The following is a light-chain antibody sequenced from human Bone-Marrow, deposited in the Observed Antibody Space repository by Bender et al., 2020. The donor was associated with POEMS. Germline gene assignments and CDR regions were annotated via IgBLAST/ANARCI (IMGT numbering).Light chain of an antibody. CDR1: SSNIGAHA. Sequence: QSVLTQPPSASGTPGQRVTLSCSGGSSNIGAHAVNWYQHLPGPAPKLLICLSHRRPSEVPVRFSGSRSGTSASLAISGLQAEDEAAYYCAVWDDSLNGWVFGGGTNLTVL. CDR2: LSH. J-gene: IGLJ3*02. CDR3: AVWDDSLNGWV. V-gene: IGLV1-44*01.